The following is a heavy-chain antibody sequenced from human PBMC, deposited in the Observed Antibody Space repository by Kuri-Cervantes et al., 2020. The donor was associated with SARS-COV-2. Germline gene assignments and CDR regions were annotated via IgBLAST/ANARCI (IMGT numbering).Heavy chain of an antibody. J-gene: IGHJ4*02. V-gene: IGHV3-33*06. CDR3: AKELVGARFDY. Sequence: GESLKISCAASGFTFSSYAMHWVRQAPGKGLEWVAVIWYDGSNKYYADSVKGRFTISRDNSKNTLYLQMNSLRAEDTAVYYCAKELVGARFDYWGQGTLVTVSS. CDR1: GFTFSSYA. D-gene: IGHD1-26*01. CDR2: IWYDGSNK.